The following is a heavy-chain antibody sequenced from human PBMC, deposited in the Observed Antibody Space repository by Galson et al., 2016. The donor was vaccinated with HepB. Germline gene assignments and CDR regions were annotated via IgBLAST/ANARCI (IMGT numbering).Heavy chain of an antibody. D-gene: IGHD3-10*01. CDR3: AKEIYGG. CDR2: IDENAVET. Sequence: SLRLSCAASGFSFNIYVMSWVRQAPGGAPEWVSTIDENAVETQYADSVRGRFTISRDNSDNTLYLQMNSLRAEDTAVYYCAKEIYGGWGQGTLVTVSS. V-gene: IGHV3-23*01. J-gene: IGHJ4*02. CDR1: GFSFNIYV.